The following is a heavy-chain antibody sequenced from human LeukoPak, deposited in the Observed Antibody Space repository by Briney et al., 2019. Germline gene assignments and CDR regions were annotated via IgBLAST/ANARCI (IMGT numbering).Heavy chain of an antibody. V-gene: IGHV4-30-2*01. Sequence: SQTLSLTCTVSGGSISSGGYYWSWIRQPPGKGLEWIGYIYHSGSTYYNPSLKSRVTISVDRSKNQFSLKLSSVTAADTAVYYCARHVNGYYYYYYYMDVWGKGTTVTVSS. CDR3: ARHVNGYYYYYYYMDV. CDR1: GGSISSGGYY. J-gene: IGHJ6*03. D-gene: IGHD2-8*01. CDR2: IYHSGST.